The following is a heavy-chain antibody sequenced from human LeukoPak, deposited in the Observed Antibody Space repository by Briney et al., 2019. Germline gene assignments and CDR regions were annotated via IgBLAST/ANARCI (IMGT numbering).Heavy chain of an antibody. V-gene: IGHV1-2*02. CDR3: VRDQITVTTPFFDY. CDR1: GYTFTGYY. Sequence: GALVKVSCKASGYTFTGYYMHWVRQAPGQGLEWMGWINPNSGGTNYAQKFQGRVTMTRDTSISAVYMELSTLKSDDTAVYYCVRDQITVTTPFFDYWGQGTLVTVSS. J-gene: IGHJ4*02. D-gene: IGHD4-17*01. CDR2: INPNSGGT.